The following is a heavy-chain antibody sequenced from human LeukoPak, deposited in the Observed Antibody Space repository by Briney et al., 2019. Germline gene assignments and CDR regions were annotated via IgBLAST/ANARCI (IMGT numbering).Heavy chain of an antibody. V-gene: IGHV3-33*01. CDR1: GFTFSSYG. CDR2: IWYDGSHK. Sequence: GGSLRLSCAASGFTFSSYGMHWVRQAPGKGLEWVALIWYDGSHKYYTVSVKGRFTISRDNSKNTLYLQMNSLRAEDTAMYYCAREWRGTYYNWFDSWGQGTRVTVSS. J-gene: IGHJ5*01. CDR3: AREWRGTYYNWFDS. D-gene: IGHD3-10*01.